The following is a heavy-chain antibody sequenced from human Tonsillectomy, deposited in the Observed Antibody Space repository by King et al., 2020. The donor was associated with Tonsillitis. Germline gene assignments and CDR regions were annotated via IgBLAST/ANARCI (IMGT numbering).Heavy chain of an antibody. CDR3: ASTAWFGELTPCY. V-gene: IGHV4-34*01. D-gene: IGHD3-10*01. J-gene: IGHJ4*02. CDR2: INHSGGT. CDR1: GGSFSGYY. Sequence: VQLQQWGAGLLKPSETLSLTCAVYGGSFSGYYWTWIRQPPGKGLEWIGEINHSGGTNYNPSLKSRVTISVDTSKNQFSLNLSSVTAADTAVYYCASTAWFGELTPCYWGQGILVTVSS.